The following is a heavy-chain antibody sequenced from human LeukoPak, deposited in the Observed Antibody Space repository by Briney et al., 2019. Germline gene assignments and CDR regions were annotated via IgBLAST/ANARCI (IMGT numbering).Heavy chain of an antibody. J-gene: IGHJ4*02. V-gene: IGHV1-2*02. D-gene: IGHD3-10*01. CDR1: GYTLTTYF. CDR2: INPNNGGT. Sequence: GASVKVSCRTSGYTLTTYFMHWVRQAPGQGLEWMGWINPNNGGTNYAQKFQGRVTLSRDTSINTAYMELSELSFTDTAVYYCTRDISGVNFDYWGQGTLVTVSS. CDR3: TRDISGVNFDY.